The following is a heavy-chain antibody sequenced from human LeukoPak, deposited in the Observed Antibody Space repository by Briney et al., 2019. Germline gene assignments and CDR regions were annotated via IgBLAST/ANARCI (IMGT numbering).Heavy chain of an antibody. CDR3: AKDLSYSTDWPYFDQ. CDR2: IRYDGSNK. J-gene: IGHJ4*02. V-gene: IGHV3-30*02. D-gene: IGHD6-19*01. Sequence: QSGGSLRLSCAASGFTFSSYGMHWVRQAPGKGLEWVAFIRYDGSNKYYADSVKGRFTISRDNSKNTLYLQMNSLSVEDTAVYYCAKDLSYSTDWPYFDQWGQGTLVTVSS. CDR1: GFTFSSYG.